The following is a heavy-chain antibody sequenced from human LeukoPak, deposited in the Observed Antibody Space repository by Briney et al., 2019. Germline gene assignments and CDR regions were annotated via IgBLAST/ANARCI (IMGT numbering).Heavy chain of an antibody. J-gene: IGHJ6*03. Sequence: PSETLSLTCTVSGGSISTSNYYWGWIRQPPGKGLEWIGNIFYSGSTYYSPSLRSRVTMSVDTSKNQFSLKLSSVTAADTAVYYCARERWFGELLWPLDYYYYYYMDVWGKGTTVTISS. CDR2: IFYSGST. V-gene: IGHV4-39*07. CDR3: ARERWFGELLWPLDYYYYYYMDV. D-gene: IGHD3-10*01. CDR1: GGSISTSNYY.